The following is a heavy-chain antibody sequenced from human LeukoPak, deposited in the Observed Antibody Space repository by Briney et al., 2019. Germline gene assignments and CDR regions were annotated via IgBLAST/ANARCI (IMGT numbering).Heavy chain of an antibody. CDR1: GFTFSSYG. CDR3: TATSGGYCSSTSCYSPDY. CDR2: IRYDGSNK. D-gene: IGHD2-2*01. Sequence: GGSLRLSCAASGFTFSSYGMHWVRQAPGKGLEWVAFIRYDGSNKYYADSVKGRFTISRDNSKNTLYLQMNSLKTEDTAVYYCTATSGGYCSSTSCYSPDYWGQGTLVTVSS. V-gene: IGHV3-30*02. J-gene: IGHJ4*02.